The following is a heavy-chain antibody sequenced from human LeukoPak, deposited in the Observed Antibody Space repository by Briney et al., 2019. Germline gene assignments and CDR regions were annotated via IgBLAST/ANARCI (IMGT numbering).Heavy chain of an antibody. D-gene: IGHD3-10*01. J-gene: IGHJ6*02. CDR3: ARDQLRYYGSGSYYSDMDV. CDR1: GYAFTGYA. V-gene: IGHV1-18*01. Sequence: ASVKVSCKASGYAFTGYAVSWVRQAPGQGLEWIGWISAYNGDTNYAQKFQGRVTMTTETCTTTGYMELRSLRSDDTAVYYCARDQLRYYGSGSYYSDMDVWGQGTTVTVSS. CDR2: ISAYNGDT.